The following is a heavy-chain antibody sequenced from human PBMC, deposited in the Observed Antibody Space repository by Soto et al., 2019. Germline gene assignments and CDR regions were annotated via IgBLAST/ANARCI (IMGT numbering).Heavy chain of an antibody. Sequence: ASVKVSCKASGGTFSSYAISWVRQAPGQGLEWTGGIIPIFGTANYAQKFQGRVTITADESTSTAYMELGSLRSEDTAVYYCARRPKHLTGYPYWGQGTLVTVSS. CDR2: IIPIFGTA. J-gene: IGHJ4*02. D-gene: IGHD3-9*01. V-gene: IGHV1-69*13. CDR3: ARRPKHLTGYPY. CDR1: GGTFSSYA.